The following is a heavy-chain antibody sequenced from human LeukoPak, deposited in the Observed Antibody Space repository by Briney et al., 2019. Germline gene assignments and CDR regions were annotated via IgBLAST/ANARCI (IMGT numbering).Heavy chain of an antibody. D-gene: IGHD3-16*01. V-gene: IGHV3-30*02. J-gene: IGHJ4*02. CDR2: IQKDGGSK. Sequence: PGGSLRLSCAASGFTFSNYVMNWVRQAPGKGLEWVTFIQKDGGSKFYADSAKGRFTISRDNSKKTVYLQMGSLTIEDTAVYYCAKGRGKGGPPLDYGGKEPLVTVYS. CDR3: AKGRGKGGPPLDY. CDR1: GFTFSNYV.